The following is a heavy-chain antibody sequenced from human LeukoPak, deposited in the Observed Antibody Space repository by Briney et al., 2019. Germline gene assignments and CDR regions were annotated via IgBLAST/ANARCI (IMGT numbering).Heavy chain of an antibody. J-gene: IGHJ4*02. CDR1: GFTFSDYY. D-gene: IGHD2-15*01. Sequence: GGSLRLSCAASGFTFSDYYMSWIRQAPGKGLEWVSYISSSGSTIYYADSVKGQFTISRDNAKNSLYLQMNSLRAEDTAVYYCARRLVVAATLTTGLDYWGQGTLVTVSS. CDR3: ARRLVVAATLTTGLDY. V-gene: IGHV3-11*04. CDR2: ISSSGSTI.